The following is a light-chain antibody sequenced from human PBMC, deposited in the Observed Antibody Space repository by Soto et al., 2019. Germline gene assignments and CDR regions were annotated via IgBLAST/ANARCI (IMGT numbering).Light chain of an antibody. Sequence: TQSPATVTVSIGERDNISCRASQSVDSNFAWYQQKPGQAPRLLIYGASTRATGIPARFSGSGSGTEFSLAICSLQSEDFAVYYCELYDSWPFTFGPGTKVDIK. CDR2: GAS. J-gene: IGKJ3*01. V-gene: IGKV3-15*01. CDR1: QSVDSN. CDR3: ELYDSWPFT.